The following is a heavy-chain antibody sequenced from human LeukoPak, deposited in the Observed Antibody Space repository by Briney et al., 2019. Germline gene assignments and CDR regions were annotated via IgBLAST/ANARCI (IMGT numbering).Heavy chain of an antibody. CDR1: RFTFSSYE. V-gene: IGHV3-48*03. D-gene: IGHD6-13*01. CDR3: AREAAADVFDI. Sequence: SGGSLRLSYAASRFTFSSYEMNWVRQTPGKGLEWVSYISSSGSTISYADSVKGRFTISRDNAKNSLYLQMNSLRADDTAVYYCAREAAADVFDIWGQGTMVTVSS. J-gene: IGHJ3*02. CDR2: ISSSGSTI.